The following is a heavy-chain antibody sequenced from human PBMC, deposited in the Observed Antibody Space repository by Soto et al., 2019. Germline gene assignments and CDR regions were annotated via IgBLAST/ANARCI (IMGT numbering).Heavy chain of an antibody. CDR2: IYHSGST. D-gene: IGHD5-12*01. CDR1: GGSISSGGYS. CDR3: AAGGGLPRYY. V-gene: IGHV4-30-2*01. J-gene: IGHJ4*02. Sequence: QLQLQESGSGLVKPSQTLSLTCAVSGGSISSGGYSWSWIRQPPGKGLEWIGYIYHSGSTYYNPSLKRRVTISVDRSKHQVSRKLSSVTAADTALYYCAAGGGLPRYYWGQGTLVTVSS.